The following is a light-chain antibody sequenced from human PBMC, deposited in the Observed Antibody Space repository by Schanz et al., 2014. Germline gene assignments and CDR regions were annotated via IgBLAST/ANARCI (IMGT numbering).Light chain of an antibody. Sequence: EIVLTQSPGTLSLSPGERATLSCRASQSLRSNSLAWYQLRPGQAPRLLIYGASNRATGIPDRFSGSASGTDFTLTISSLQSEDFAVYYCQHYYNWPRTFGQGTKVEIK. CDR3: QHYYNWPRT. CDR1: QSLRSN. V-gene: IGKV3-15*01. J-gene: IGKJ1*01. CDR2: GAS.